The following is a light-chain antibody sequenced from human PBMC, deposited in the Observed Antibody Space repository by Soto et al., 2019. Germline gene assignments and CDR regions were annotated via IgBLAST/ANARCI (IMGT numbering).Light chain of an antibody. CDR3: QQYNNWPLT. Sequence: EKVMTQSPATLSVSPGERATLSCRASQSISDKLAWYQQKRGQAPRLLIYGASTRATGIPARFSGSGSGTEFTLTISNPQSEDFALYYCQQYNNWPLTFGGGTKVEIK. CDR1: QSISDK. J-gene: IGKJ4*01. V-gene: IGKV3-15*01. CDR2: GAS.